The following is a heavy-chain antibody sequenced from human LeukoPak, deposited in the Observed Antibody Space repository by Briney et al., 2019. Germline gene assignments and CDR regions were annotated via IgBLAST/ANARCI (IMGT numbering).Heavy chain of an antibody. CDR1: GGSFSGYY. J-gene: IGHJ4*02. CDR3: VKEELLYFGASKIRGLDS. V-gene: IGHV4-4*07. D-gene: IGHD3-10*01. Sequence: SETLSLTCAVYGGSFSGYYWSWIRQPAGKGLEWIGRIYFSGDTNYNPSLKSRVTMSVDTSKNQFSLKLTSVSAADTAVYYCVKEELLYFGASKIRGLDSWGQGTLVTVFS. CDR2: IYFSGDT.